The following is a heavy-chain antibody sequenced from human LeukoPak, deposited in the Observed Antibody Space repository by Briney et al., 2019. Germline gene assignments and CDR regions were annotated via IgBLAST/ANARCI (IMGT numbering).Heavy chain of an antibody. D-gene: IGHD4-23*01. CDR2: ISYDGSNK. Sequence: GRFLRLSCAASGFTFSSYGMHWVRQAPGKGLEWVAVISYDGSNKYYADSVKGRFTISRDNSKNTLYLQMNSLRAEDTAVYYCAKVTTVVGFDYWGQGTLVTVSS. J-gene: IGHJ4*02. CDR3: AKVTTVVGFDY. V-gene: IGHV3-30*18. CDR1: GFTFSSYG.